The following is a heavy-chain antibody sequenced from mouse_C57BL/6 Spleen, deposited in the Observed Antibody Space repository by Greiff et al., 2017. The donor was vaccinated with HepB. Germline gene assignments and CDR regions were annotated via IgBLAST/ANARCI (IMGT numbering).Heavy chain of an antibody. J-gene: IGHJ4*01. Sequence: QVQLKQSGAELVKPGASVKLSCKASGYTFTEYTIHWVKQRSGQGLAWIGWFYPGSGSIKYTEKFKDKATLTADKSSSTVYMVLSRLTSEDSAVYFCARHGYDYDGPLAMDYWGQGTSVTVSS. V-gene: IGHV1-62-2*01. CDR2: FYPGSGSI. D-gene: IGHD2-4*01. CDR1: GYTFTEYT. CDR3: ARHGYDYDGPLAMDY.